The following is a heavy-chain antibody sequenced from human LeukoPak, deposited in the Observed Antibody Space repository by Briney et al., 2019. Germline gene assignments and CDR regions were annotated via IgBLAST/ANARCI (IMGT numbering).Heavy chain of an antibody. Sequence: ATVKISCKVSGYTFIDYYMHWVQQAPGKGLEWMGLVDPEDGETIYAEKFQGRVTITADTSTDTAYMELSSLRSEDTAVYYCARVLRFLEWPFDYWGQGTLVTVSS. J-gene: IGHJ4*02. CDR1: GYTFIDYY. D-gene: IGHD3-3*01. CDR2: VDPEDGET. V-gene: IGHV1-69-2*01. CDR3: ARVLRFLEWPFDY.